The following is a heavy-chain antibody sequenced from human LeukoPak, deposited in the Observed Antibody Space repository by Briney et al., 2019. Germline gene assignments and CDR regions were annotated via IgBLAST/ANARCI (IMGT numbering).Heavy chain of an antibody. CDR2: IYDSGTT. D-gene: IGHD2-15*01. CDR3: ARRWEVHCSGGSCYRPLFDY. Sequence: SETLSLTCTVSGGGSISGSFWSWVRQPPGKGLEWIAFIYDSGTTNYNPSLKSRVTISLGASKNQFSLDLRSVTAADTAVYYCARRWEVHCSGGSCYRPLFDYWGQGTLVTVSS. V-gene: IGHV4-59*08. CDR1: GGGSISGSF. J-gene: IGHJ4*02.